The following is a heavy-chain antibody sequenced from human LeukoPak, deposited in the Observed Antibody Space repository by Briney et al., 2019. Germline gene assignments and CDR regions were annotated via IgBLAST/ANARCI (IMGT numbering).Heavy chain of an antibody. CDR2: IWYDGSNQ. CDR1: GFTFSNYG. J-gene: IGHJ4*02. V-gene: IGHV3-33*01. Sequence: GRSLRLSCAASGFTFSNYGMHWVRQAPAKGLEWVAVIWYDGSNQYYADSVKGRFTISRDNSKNTLYLQMNNLRAEDTAVYYWATEYDYWGQGTLVTVSS. CDR3: ATEYDY.